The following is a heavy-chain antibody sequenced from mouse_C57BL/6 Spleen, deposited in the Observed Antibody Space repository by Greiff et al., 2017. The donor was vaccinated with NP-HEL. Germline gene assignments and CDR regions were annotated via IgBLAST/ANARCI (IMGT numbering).Heavy chain of an antibody. D-gene: IGHD1-1*01. J-gene: IGHJ2*01. V-gene: IGHV5-6*01. CDR2: ISSGGSYT. CDR3: ARHDGSSSYYFDY. Sequence: EVQGVESGGDLVKPGGSLKLSCAASGFTFSSYGMSWVRQTPDKRLEWVATISSGGSYTYYPDSVKGRFTISRDNAKNTLYLQMSSLKSEDTAMYYCARHDGSSSYYFDYWGQGTTLTVSS. CDR1: GFTFSSYG.